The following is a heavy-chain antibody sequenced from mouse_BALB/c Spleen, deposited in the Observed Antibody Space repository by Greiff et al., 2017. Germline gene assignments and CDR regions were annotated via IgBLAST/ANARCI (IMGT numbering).Heavy chain of an antibody. J-gene: IGHJ1*01. CDR3: AREGGYGNYGYFDV. CDR1: GFSLTSYG. V-gene: IGHV2-9*02. D-gene: IGHD2-10*02. Sequence: VQLKESGPGLVAPSQSLSITCTVSGFSLTSYGVHWVRQPPGKGLEWLGVIWAGGSTNYNSALMSRLSISKDNSKSQVFLKMNSLQTDDTAMYYCAREGGYGNYGYFDVWGAGTTVTVSS. CDR2: IWAGGST.